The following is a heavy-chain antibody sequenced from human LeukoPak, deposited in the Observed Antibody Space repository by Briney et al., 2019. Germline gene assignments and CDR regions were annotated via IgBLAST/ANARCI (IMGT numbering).Heavy chain of an antibody. CDR2: LSLSGSRT. D-gene: IGHD1-1*01. CDR3: AKGSTNWDGFKGGFDP. Sequence: SGGSLRLSCAASGFTFSSYVMTWVRQAPGKGLEWVSALSLSGSRTFYADSVKGRFTVSRDNSKNTLYLQMSSLRAEDTAVYYCAKGSTNWDGFKGGFDPWGQGTLVTVSS. J-gene: IGHJ5*02. V-gene: IGHV3-23*01. CDR1: GFTFSSYV.